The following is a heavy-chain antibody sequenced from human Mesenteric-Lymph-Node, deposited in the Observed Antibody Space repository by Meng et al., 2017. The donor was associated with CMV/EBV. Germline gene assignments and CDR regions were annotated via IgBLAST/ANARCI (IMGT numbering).Heavy chain of an antibody. V-gene: IGHV5-51*01. CDR3: ARHVGLLPAGSTISEYYIDS. Sequence: GGSLRLSCQASGYDFTNYWIGWVRQMPGKGLEWLGVIFPGDSDTRYSPSFQGQVTFSADKSISAAYLQWTSLKASDTAMFYCARHVGLLPAGSTISEYYIDSWGQGTLVTVSS. CDR1: GYDFTNYW. J-gene: IGHJ4*02. D-gene: IGHD2-15*01. CDR2: IFPGDSDT.